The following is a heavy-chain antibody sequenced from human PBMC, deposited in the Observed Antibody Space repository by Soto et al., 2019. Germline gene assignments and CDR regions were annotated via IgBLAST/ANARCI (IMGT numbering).Heavy chain of an antibody. Sequence: EVQLLESGGGLVQPGGSLRLSCAASGFTLRSYAMSWVRQAPGKGLEWVSAISGSGGSTYYADSVKGRFTISRDNSKNTLYLQMNSLRAEDTAVYYCAKSGSSWCGGEYWGQGTLVSVSS. J-gene: IGHJ4*02. CDR1: GFTLRSYA. CDR3: AKSGSSWCGGEY. CDR2: ISGSGGST. D-gene: IGHD6-13*01. V-gene: IGHV3-23*01.